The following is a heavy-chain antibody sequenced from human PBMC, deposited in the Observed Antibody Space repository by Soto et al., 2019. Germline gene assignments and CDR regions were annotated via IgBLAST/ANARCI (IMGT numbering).Heavy chain of an antibody. V-gene: IGHV1-2*04. CDR1: AYTFTGYH. CDR2: INTNSGDT. D-gene: IGHD1-26*01. CDR3: ARWVGASNWFDP. J-gene: IGHJ5*02. Sequence: SVKVSCKASAYTFTGYHIHWVRQAPGQGLEWMGWINTNSGDTNYAQKFQGWVTMTRDTSINTAYMQLSRLTSDDTAVYYCARWVGASNWFDPWGQGTRVTGSS.